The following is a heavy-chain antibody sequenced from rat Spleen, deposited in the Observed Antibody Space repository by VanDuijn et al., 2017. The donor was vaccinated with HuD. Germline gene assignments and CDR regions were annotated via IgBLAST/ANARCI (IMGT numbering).Heavy chain of an antibody. D-gene: IGHD1-1*01. CDR2: ISTGGGST. V-gene: IGHV5-27*01. Sequence: EVQLVESGGGLVQPGRSLKLSCAASGFTFSNYYMAWVRQAPTKGLEWVAYISTGGGSTYYRDSVKGRFTISRDNAKSTLYLQMDSLRSEDTATYYCTIYYSGDDYVMDAWGQGASVTVSS. CDR1: GFTFSNYY. CDR3: TIYYSGDDYVMDA. J-gene: IGHJ4*01.